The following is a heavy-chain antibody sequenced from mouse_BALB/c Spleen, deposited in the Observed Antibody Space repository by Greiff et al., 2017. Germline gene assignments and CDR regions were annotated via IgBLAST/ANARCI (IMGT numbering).Heavy chain of an antibody. CDR1: GYTFTSYV. CDR3: ARSYDGYERGHYYAMDY. CDR2: INPYNDGT. J-gene: IGHJ4*01. D-gene: IGHD2-3*01. Sequence: EVKLQESGPELVKPGASVKMSCKASGYTFTSYVMHWVKQKPGQGLEWIGYINPYNDGTKYNEKFKGKATLTSDKSSSTAYMELSSLTSEDSAVYYCARSYDGYERGHYYAMDYWGQGTSVTVSS. V-gene: IGHV1-14*01.